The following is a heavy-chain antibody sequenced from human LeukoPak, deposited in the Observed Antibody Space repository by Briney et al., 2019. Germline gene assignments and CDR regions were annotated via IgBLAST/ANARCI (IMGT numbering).Heavy chain of an antibody. CDR3: ARGWDSSSAYYFDY. CDR1: GGSFSGYY. J-gene: IGHJ4*02. Sequence: SETLSLTCAVYGGSFSGYYWSWIRQPPGKGLEWIGEINHSGSTNYNPSLKSRVTISVDTSKNQFSLKLSSVTAADTAVYYCARGWDSSSAYYFDYWGQGTLVTVSS. D-gene: IGHD6-13*01. CDR2: INHSGST. V-gene: IGHV4-34*01.